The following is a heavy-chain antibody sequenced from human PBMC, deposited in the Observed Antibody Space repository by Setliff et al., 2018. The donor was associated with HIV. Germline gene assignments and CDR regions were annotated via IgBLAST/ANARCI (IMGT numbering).Heavy chain of an antibody. CDR1: GDTSIRYA. V-gene: IGHV1-69*06. CDR2: ITPVFNTL. J-gene: IGHJ2*01. D-gene: IGHD6-19*01. CDR3: ARVAGIPVTGTSWFFDL. Sequence: GASVKVSCKASGDTSIRYAISWVRQAPGQGLEWMGGITPVFNTLNYAQQFRGRVTITADKSTDTVYMELSSLRSEDTAVYYCARVAGIPVTGTSWFFDLWGRGTLVTVSS.